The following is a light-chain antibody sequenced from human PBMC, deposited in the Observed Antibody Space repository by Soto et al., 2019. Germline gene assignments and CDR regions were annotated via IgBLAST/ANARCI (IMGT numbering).Light chain of an antibody. J-gene: IGKJ2*01. Sequence: DIQMTQSPSSLSASVGDRVMITCRASQSITGYLKWYQQKPGKAPKLLIYAASNLQSGVPSRFSGSGSGTDFTLTISSLQPEDFATYFCQQSQNIPYTFGQGTKLEIK. V-gene: IGKV1-39*01. CDR1: QSITGY. CDR3: QQSQNIPYT. CDR2: AAS.